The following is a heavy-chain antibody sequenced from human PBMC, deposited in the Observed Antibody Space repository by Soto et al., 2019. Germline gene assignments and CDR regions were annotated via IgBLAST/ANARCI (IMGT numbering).Heavy chain of an antibody. CDR2: ISYDGSNK. CDR1: GFTFSSYA. Sequence: PGGSLRLSCAASGFTFSSYAMHWVRQAPGKGLEWVAVISYDGSNKYYADPVKGRFTISRDNSKNTLYLQMNSLRAEDTAVYYCARAFRGGIGIDYYYYGMDVWGQGTTVTVSS. V-gene: IGHV3-30-3*01. J-gene: IGHJ6*02. CDR3: ARAFRGGIGIDYYYYGMDV. D-gene: IGHD6-13*01.